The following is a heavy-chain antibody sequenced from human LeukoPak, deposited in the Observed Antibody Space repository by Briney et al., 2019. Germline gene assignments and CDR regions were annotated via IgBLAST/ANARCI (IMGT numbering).Heavy chain of an antibody. J-gene: IGHJ4*02. CDR2: IYYSGST. CDR3: ARSPLRPVYQPFDY. Sequence: SETLSLTCTVSGGSISSSSYYWGWIRQPPGKGLEWIGSIYYSGSTYYDPSLKSRVTISVDTSKNQFSLKLSSVTAADTAVYYCARSPLRPVYQPFDYWGQGTLVTVSS. V-gene: IGHV4-39*07. CDR1: GGSISSSSYY. D-gene: IGHD2-2*02.